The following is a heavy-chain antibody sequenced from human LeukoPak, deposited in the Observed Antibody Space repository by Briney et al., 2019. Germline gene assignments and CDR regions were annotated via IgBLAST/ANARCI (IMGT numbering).Heavy chain of an antibody. J-gene: IGHJ4*02. CDR1: GGSISSGDYY. Sequence: SQTLSLTCTVSGGSISSGDYYWSWIRQPPGKGLEWIGYVYYSGSTYYNPSLKSRVPISVDASKNQFSLKLSSVTAADTAVYYCARDQALRYFDWLPLDYWGQGTLVTVSS. V-gene: IGHV4-30-4*08. CDR2: VYYSGST. CDR3: ARDQALRYFDWLPLDY. D-gene: IGHD3-9*01.